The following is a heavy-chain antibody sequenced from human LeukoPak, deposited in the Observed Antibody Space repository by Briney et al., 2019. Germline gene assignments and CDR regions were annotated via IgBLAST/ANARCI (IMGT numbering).Heavy chain of an antibody. Sequence: GGSLRLSCAASGFTFSSYWMSWVRQAPGKGLEWVANIKQDGSEKYYVDSVKGRSTISRDNAKNSPYLQMNSLRAEDTAVYYCARGFDWLFRRLEYFDYWAQGTLVTVSS. CDR2: IKQDGSEK. V-gene: IGHV3-7*01. CDR1: GFTFSSYW. CDR3: ARGFDWLFRRLEYFDY. D-gene: IGHD3-9*01. J-gene: IGHJ4*02.